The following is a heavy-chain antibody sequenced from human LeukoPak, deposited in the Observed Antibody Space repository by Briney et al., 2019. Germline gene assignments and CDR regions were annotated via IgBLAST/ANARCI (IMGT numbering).Heavy chain of an antibody. V-gene: IGHV1-24*01. J-gene: IGHJ4*02. Sequence: ASVNVSCKVSGYTLTELSMHWVRQAPGKGLEWMGGFDPEDGEAFYAQKFQGRVTMTEDTSTDTAYMELSSLRSEDTAVYYYATHPLGYFDPWGQGTQVTVSS. CDR3: ATHPLGYFDP. CDR1: GYTLTELS. CDR2: FDPEDGEA.